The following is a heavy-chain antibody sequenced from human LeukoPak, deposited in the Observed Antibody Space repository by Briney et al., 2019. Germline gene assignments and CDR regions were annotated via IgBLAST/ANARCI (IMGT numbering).Heavy chain of an antibody. V-gene: IGHV4-39*01. CDR2: IFYSGST. CDR3: ARLGGSYGGDY. CDR1: GGSISGSGYY. Sequence: PSETLSLTCTVSGGSISGSGYYWGWIRQPPGEGLEWIASIFYSGSTYYNPSLKSRVTISVDTSKNQFSLKLSSVTAADTAVYYCARLGGSYGGDYWGQGTLVTVSS. D-gene: IGHD3-10*01. J-gene: IGHJ4*02.